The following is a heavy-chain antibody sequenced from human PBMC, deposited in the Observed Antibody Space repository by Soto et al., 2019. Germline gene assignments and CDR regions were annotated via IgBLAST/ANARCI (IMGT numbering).Heavy chain of an antibody. D-gene: IGHD2-21*02. CDR3: ASGHCSGDCYSDY. V-gene: IGHV1-3*04. Sequence: ASVKVSCKASGGTFSSYTISWVRLAPGQGPEWLGWISTGNGITKWSQKFQGRVTITWDTSATTTYIELSSLRSEDTAVYYCASGHCSGDCYSDYWGQGTLVTVSS. CDR2: ISTGNGIT. CDR1: GGTFSSYT. J-gene: IGHJ4*02.